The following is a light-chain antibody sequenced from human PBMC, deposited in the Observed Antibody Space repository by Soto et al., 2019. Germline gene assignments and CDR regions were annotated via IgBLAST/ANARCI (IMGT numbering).Light chain of an antibody. J-gene: IGLJ2*01. Sequence: NFMLTQPHSVSESPGKTVTISCTRSSGSIASNYVQWYQQRPGSAPPTVIYEDNQRPSGVPDRFSGSIDSSSNPASLTISGLKTEDEADYYCQSYDSSNVVFGGGTQLTVL. CDR1: SGSIASNY. V-gene: IGLV6-57*04. CDR2: EDN. CDR3: QSYDSSNVV.